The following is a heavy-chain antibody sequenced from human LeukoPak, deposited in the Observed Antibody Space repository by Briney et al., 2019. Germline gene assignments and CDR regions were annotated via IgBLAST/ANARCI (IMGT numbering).Heavy chain of an antibody. Sequence: GGSLRLSCAASGFTFSDSAMSWVRQAPGKGLEWVSTINNNGGGTYYADSVKGRFTISRDNSKNTLYLQMNILGAEDTAIYSCANGLPTTPWAFDIWGQGTMVTVSS. V-gene: IGHV3-23*01. CDR1: GFTFSDSA. J-gene: IGHJ3*02. D-gene: IGHD1-26*01. CDR2: INNNGGGT. CDR3: ANGLPTTPWAFDI.